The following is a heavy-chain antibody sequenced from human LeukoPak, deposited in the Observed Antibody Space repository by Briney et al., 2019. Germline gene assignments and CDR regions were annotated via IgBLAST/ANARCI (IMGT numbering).Heavy chain of an antibody. Sequence: PSETLSLTCAVSGYSISSGRDWGWIRQPPGTGLEWIGSVFHSGTTYYNPSIKSRAPISVAPSNNQFSLNLRSVTAADTAVYYCARSLSTAGIDYWGQGTLVTVSS. CDR1: GYSISSGRD. D-gene: IGHD2-2*01. CDR3: ARSLSTAGIDY. J-gene: IGHJ4*02. CDR2: VFHSGTT. V-gene: IGHV4-38-2*01.